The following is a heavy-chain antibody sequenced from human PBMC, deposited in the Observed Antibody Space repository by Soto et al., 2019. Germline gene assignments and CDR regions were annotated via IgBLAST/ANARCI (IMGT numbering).Heavy chain of an antibody. CDR3: ASGSLLRIAAAGSYYYYGMDV. CDR1: GGTFSSYA. Sequence: SVKVSCKASGGTFSSYAITWVRQAPGQGLEWMGGIIPIFGTANYAQKFQGRVTITADESTSTAYMELSSLRSEDTAVYYCASGSLLRIAAAGSYYYYGMDVWGQGTTVTVSS. J-gene: IGHJ6*02. V-gene: IGHV1-69*13. CDR2: IIPIFGTA. D-gene: IGHD6-13*01.